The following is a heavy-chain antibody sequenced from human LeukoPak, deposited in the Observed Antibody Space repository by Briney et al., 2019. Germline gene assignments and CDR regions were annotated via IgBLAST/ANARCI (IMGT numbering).Heavy chain of an antibody. CDR1: GYTFTGYY. CDR3: ARARGITMVRGVLYGMDV. V-gene: IGHV1-2*04. CDR2: INPNSGGT. D-gene: IGHD3-10*01. Sequence: GASVKVSYKASGYTFTGYYMHWVRPAPGQGLEWMGWINPNSGGTNYAQKFQGWVTMTRDTSISTAYMELSRLRSDDTAVYYCARARGITMVRGVLYGMDVWGQGTTVTVSS. J-gene: IGHJ6*02.